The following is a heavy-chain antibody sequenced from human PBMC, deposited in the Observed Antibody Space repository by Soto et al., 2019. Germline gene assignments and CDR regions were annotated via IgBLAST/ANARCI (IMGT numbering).Heavy chain of an antibody. J-gene: IGHJ5*02. CDR2: ISYSGTT. Sequence: QVQLRESGPGLVKPSQTLCLTCTVSGDSISSINNYWSWIRQPPGEGLEWIGFISYSGTTSYSPSLKSRVAISLDTSKNQFSLSLNFVTAADTAVYYCARGRGYSYGLDPWGQGSLVTVSS. CDR1: GDSISSINNY. CDR3: ARGRGYSYGLDP. D-gene: IGHD5-18*01. V-gene: IGHV4-30-4*01.